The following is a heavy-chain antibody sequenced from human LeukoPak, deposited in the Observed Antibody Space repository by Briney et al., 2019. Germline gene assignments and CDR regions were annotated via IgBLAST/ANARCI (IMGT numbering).Heavy chain of an antibody. D-gene: IGHD4-11*01. J-gene: IGHJ4*02. CDR1: GGSVSSGDYY. V-gene: IGHV4-30-4*01. Sequence: SQTLSLTCTVSGGSVSSGDYYWSWIRQPPGKGLEWIGYIYNSGSTYYNPSLKSRLTISEDTSKNQFSLKLSSVTAADTAVYFCARHATTVTFFDFWGQGTLVTVSS. CDR3: ARHATTVTFFDF. CDR2: IYNSGST.